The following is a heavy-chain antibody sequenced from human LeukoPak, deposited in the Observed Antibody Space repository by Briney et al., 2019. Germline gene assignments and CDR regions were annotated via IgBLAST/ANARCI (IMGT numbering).Heavy chain of an antibody. CDR3: ARNTYFDY. V-gene: IGHV4-59*01. Sequence: SETLSLTCTVSGGSISSYYWSWIRQPPGKGLEGSGYIYYSGNTNYNPSLKSRVTVSIDTSKNQFSLKLSSVTAADTAMYYCARNTYFDYWGQGTLVTVSS. CDR2: IYYSGNT. CDR1: GGSISSYY. J-gene: IGHJ4*02.